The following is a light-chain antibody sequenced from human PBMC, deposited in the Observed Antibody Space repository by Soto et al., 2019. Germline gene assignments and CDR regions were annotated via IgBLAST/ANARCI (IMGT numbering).Light chain of an antibody. CDR3: QQYGTSTRMYT. CDR2: GTS. V-gene: IGKV3-20*01. J-gene: IGKJ2*01. Sequence: EIVLTQSPGTLSLSPGERATLSRRASQSVGGSYLAWYQQKPGQAPKLLIYGTSNRASGIPDRFSGSGSGTDFTLTIGRLEPEDSAVYYCQQYGTSTRMYTFGQGTKLEIK. CDR1: QSVGGSY.